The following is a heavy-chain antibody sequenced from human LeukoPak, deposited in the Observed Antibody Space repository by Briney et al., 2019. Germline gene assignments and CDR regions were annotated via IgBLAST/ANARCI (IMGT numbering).Heavy chain of an antibody. CDR1: GYTFTGYY. J-gene: IGHJ4*02. Sequence: ASVKVSCKASGYTFTGYYMHWVRQPPGQGLEWMGWINPNSGGTNYAQKFQGNVTRTTETSISTAYRELSRLRSDDTAVYYWARGVDWPDYWGQGTLVTVSS. CDR2: INPNSGGT. V-gene: IGHV1-2*02. D-gene: IGHD3/OR15-3a*01. CDR3: ARGVDWPDY.